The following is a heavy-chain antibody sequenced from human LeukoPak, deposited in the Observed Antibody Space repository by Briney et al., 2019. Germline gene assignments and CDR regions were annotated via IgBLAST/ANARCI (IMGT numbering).Heavy chain of an antibody. D-gene: IGHD2-15*01. CDR3: ARGIVVVVAATRWFDP. J-gene: IGHJ5*02. CDR1: GGSFSGYY. CDR2: IIHSGST. V-gene: IGHV4-34*01. Sequence: PSETLSLTCAVYGGSFSGYYWSWIRQPPGKGLEWIGEIIHSGSTNYNPSLKSRVTISVDTSKNQFSLKLSSVTAADTAVYYCARGIVVVVAATRWFDPWGQGTLVTVSS.